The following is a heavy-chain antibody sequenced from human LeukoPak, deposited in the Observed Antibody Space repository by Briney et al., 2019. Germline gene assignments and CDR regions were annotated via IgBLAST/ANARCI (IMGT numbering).Heavy chain of an antibody. CDR3: VRDSTYSSGWPGEFDP. CDR1: GGAVFNSEDY. CDR2: MYYSGTT. D-gene: IGHD6-19*01. V-gene: IGHV4-39*07. J-gene: IGHJ5*02. Sequence: PSQTLSLTCNVAGGAVFNSEDYWGWIRQSPGRGLEWTRSMYYSGTTYYNPSLKRPVTITVATSKNQFSLILPCGTAAAPAVYYCVRDSTYSSGWPGEFDPWGQGILVTVSS.